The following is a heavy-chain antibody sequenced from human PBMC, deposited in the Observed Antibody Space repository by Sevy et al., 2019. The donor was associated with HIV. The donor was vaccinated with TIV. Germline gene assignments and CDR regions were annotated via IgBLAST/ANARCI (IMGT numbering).Heavy chain of an antibody. CDR2: LSTSSSYI. J-gene: IGHJ4*02. D-gene: IGHD3-22*01. CDR3: ARDLINYYDSNVYEIFDY. V-gene: IGHV3-21*01. CDR1: GFTFSSYT. Sequence: GGSLRLSCAASGFTFSSYTMNWVRQAPGKGLEWVSSLSTSSSYIYYADSLKGRFTISRDNAKNSLYLQMNSLRAEDTAVYYCARDLINYYDSNVYEIFDYWGQGTLVTVSS.